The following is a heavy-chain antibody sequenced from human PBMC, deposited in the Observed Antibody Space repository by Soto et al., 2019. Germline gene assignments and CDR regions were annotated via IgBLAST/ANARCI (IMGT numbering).Heavy chain of an antibody. CDR1: GYNFNQYY. CDR3: ERGPDDSDVPRWDH. J-gene: IGHJ4*02. CDR2: INLRGGTT. D-gene: IGHD4-17*01. V-gene: IGHV1-46*02. Sequence: QVQLVQSGPEVRKPGASVRLSCATSGYNFNQYYIHWVRQAPGQGLEWMGIINLRGGTTEYAHKFRGRVTVTGDTSTRTAYMELSRLRSEDTAVYFFERGPDDSDVPRWDHWGQGTLITVS.